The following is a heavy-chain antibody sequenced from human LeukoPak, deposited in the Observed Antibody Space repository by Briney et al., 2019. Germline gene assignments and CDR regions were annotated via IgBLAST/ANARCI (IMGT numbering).Heavy chain of an antibody. J-gene: IGHJ3*01. V-gene: IGHV3-7*03. Sequence: GGSLRLSCGASGFPFSSYWMTWVRQAPGKGLEWVANIKQDGSKKSYVDSVKGRFTISRDNAKNSLYLQMNSLRAEDTAVYYCARSSYSSSSSVWGQGTMVTVSS. CDR1: GFPFSSYW. CDR2: IKQDGSKK. CDR3: ARSSYSSSSSV. D-gene: IGHD6-6*01.